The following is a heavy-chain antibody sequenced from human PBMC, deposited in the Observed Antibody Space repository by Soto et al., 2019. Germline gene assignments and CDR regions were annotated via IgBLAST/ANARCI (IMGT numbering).Heavy chain of an antibody. CDR1: GFTFSNYA. J-gene: IGHJ4*02. D-gene: IGHD3-22*01. CDR3: ASDSSDRSGHFAK. Sequence: QVHLVASGGGVVQPGRSLRLSCAASGFTFSNYAMHWVRQAPGKGLEWVTVISFDGSNKNYADSVKGRFTISRDNSKNTLFLQMNSLRAEDTAVYYCASDSSDRSGHFAKWGQGTLVTVSS. CDR2: ISFDGSNK. V-gene: IGHV3-30-3*01.